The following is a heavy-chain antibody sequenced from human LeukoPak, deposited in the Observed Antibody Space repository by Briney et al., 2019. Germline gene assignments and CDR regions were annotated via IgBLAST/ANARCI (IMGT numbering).Heavy chain of an antibody. CDR1: GFTFSSYW. CDR3: ARVFSYDLKL. V-gene: IGHV3-7*01. CDR2: IKQDGSEK. D-gene: IGHD5-18*01. J-gene: IGHJ4*02. Sequence: GGSLRLSCAASGFTFSSYWMTWVRQAPGKGLEWVATIKQDGSEKYCVDSVKGRFTISRDNAKNSLYLQMNSLRAEDTAVYYCARVFSYDLKLWGQGTLVAVSS.